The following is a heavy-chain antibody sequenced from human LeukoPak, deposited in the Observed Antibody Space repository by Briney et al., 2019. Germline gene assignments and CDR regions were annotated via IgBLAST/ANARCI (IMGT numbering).Heavy chain of an antibody. V-gene: IGHV4-59*01. CDR3: ARGSDYDYVLFDY. D-gene: IGHD3-16*01. CDR2: IYYSGST. J-gene: IGHJ4*02. Sequence: SETLSLTCTVSGGSISSYYWSWIRQPPGKGLEWIGYIYYSGSTNYNPSLKSRVTISVDTSKNQFSLKLSSVTAADTAVYYCARGSDYDYVLFDYWGRGTLVTVSS. CDR1: GGSISSYY.